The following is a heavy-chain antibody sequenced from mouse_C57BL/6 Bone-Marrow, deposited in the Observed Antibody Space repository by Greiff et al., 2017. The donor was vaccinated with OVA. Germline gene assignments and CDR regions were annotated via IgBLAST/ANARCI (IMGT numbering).Heavy chain of an antibody. V-gene: IGHV5-6*01. Sequence: EVQLVESGGDLVKPGGSLKLSCAASGFTFSSYGMSWVRQTPDKRLEWVATISSGGSYTYYPDSVKGRFTISRDNAKNTLYLQMRSLKSEDTAMYYCARQLLYFDYWGQGTTLTVSS. CDR2: ISSGGSYT. D-gene: IGHD1-1*01. J-gene: IGHJ2*01. CDR1: GFTFSSYG. CDR3: ARQLLYFDY.